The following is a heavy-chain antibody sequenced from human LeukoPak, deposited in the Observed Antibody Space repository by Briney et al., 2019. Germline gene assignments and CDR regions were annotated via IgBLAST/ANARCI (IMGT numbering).Heavy chain of an antibody. CDR1: GFTFDDYA. CDR2: ISWNSGSI. V-gene: IGHV3-9*01. CDR3: AKPYYYDSSGYYSDAFDI. Sequence: GRSLRLSCAASGFTFDDYAMHWVRRAPGKGLEWVSGISWNSGSIGYADSVKGRFTISRDNAKNSLYLQMNSLRAEDTALYYCAKPYYYDSSGYYSDAFDIWGQGTMVTVSS. J-gene: IGHJ3*02. D-gene: IGHD3-22*01.